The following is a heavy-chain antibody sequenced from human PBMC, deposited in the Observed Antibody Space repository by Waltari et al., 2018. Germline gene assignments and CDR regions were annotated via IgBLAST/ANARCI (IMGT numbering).Heavy chain of an antibody. V-gene: IGHV4-39*07. Sequence: QLQLQESGPGLVKPSETLSLTCTVSGGSISSSSYYWGWIRQPPGKGLEWIGSIYYSGSTYYNPSLKSRVTISVDTSKNQFSLKLSSVTAADTAVYYCARGPPSNFFDYWGQGTLVTVSS. CDR2: IYYSGST. CDR3: ARGPPSNFFDY. CDR1: GGSISSSSYY. J-gene: IGHJ4*02. D-gene: IGHD4-4*01.